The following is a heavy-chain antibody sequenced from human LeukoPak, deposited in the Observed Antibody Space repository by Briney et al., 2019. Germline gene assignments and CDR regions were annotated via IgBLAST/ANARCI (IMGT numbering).Heavy chain of an antibody. CDR1: GFTVSSNY. V-gene: IGHV3-53*01. J-gene: IGHJ4*02. Sequence: GGSLRLSCAASGFTVSSNYMSWVRQAPGKGLEWVSVIYSGGSTYYADSVKGRFTISRDNSKNTLYLQMNSLRAEDTAVYYCAKDSTGKAAAGTFRVWGQGTLVTVSS. D-gene: IGHD6-13*01. CDR2: IYSGGST. CDR3: AKDSTGKAAAGTFRV.